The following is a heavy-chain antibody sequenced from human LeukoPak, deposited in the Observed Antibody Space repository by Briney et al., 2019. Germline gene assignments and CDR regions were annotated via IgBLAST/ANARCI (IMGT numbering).Heavy chain of an antibody. CDR2: ISYDGSNK. CDR1: RFTFSIYA. V-gene: IGHV3-30*07. Sequence: GWCLRLSCAASRFTFSIYAMRGVRQAPGRGVEWGAVISYDGSNKYYADSVKVRFTISRDNSKNTLYLQMSSLRAEDTAVYYCAREYSSSWYSGFDIWGQGTMVTVSS. D-gene: IGHD6-13*01. CDR3: AREYSSSWYSGFDI. J-gene: IGHJ3*02.